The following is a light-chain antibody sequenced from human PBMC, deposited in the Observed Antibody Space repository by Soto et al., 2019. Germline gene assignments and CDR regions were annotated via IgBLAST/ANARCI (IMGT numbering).Light chain of an antibody. J-gene: IGKJ4*01. CDR2: STS. Sequence: ASVGDRVTITCRASQDIKNDLVWYQQKPGKAPNVLIYSTSTLQSGVPSRFSGLGSGTNFTLTISSLPPEDVATYYCQKYNSASPTFGGGTKVDIK. V-gene: IGKV1-6*01. CDR3: QKYNSASPT. CDR1: QDIKND.